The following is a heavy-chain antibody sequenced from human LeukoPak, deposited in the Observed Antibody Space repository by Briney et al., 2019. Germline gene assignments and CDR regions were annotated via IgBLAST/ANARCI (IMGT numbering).Heavy chain of an antibody. J-gene: IGHJ5*02. CDR1: GYSFTSYW. Sequence: GESLKISCKGAGYSFTSYWIGWVRQMPGKGLEWMGFIYPGDSDTRYSPSFQGQVTISADKSISTAYLQWSSLKASDTAMYYFARRYCSSTSCYAWFDPWGQGTLVTVSS. CDR2: IYPGDSDT. D-gene: IGHD2-2*01. V-gene: IGHV5-51*01. CDR3: ARRYCSSTSCYAWFDP.